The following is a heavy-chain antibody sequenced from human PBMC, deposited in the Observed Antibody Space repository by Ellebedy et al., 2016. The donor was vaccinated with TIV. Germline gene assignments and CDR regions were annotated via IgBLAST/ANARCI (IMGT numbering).Heavy chain of an antibody. D-gene: IGHD2-21*02. Sequence: MPSETLSLTCSVSGGSLSSTRYYWAWIRQPPGKGLEYIGSVYYSGSPYYSPSFKSRVTLSADTSKNQFSLNLRTATAADTAVYYCARTDPWQPIDDWGQGMRVSVSS. J-gene: IGHJ4*02. V-gene: IGHV4-39*01. CDR2: VYYSGSP. CDR3: ARTDPWQPIDD. CDR1: GGSLSSTRYY.